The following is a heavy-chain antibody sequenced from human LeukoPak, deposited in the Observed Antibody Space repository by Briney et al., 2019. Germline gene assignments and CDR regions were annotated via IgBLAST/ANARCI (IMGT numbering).Heavy chain of an antibody. Sequence: GGSLRLSCAASGFTFSSYWMGWVRQAPGKGLEWVANIKQDGSEKYYVDSVKGRFTISRDNAKNSLYLQMNSLRAEDTAVYYCARDSAGDYFDYWGQGTLVTVSS. V-gene: IGHV3-7*01. CDR3: ARDSAGDYFDY. CDR2: IKQDGSEK. D-gene: IGHD3-10*01. J-gene: IGHJ4*02. CDR1: GFTFSSYW.